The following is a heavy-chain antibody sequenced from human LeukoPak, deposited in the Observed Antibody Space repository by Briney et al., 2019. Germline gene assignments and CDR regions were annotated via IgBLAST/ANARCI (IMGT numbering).Heavy chain of an antibody. Sequence: GASVKVSCKASGYTFTGYYMHWVRQAPGQGLEWMGWINPNSGGTNYTQKFQGRVTMTRDTSISTAYMELSRLRSDDTAVYYCARDWAKYCSSTSCYTLGFDPWGQGTLVTVSS. CDR1: GYTFTGYY. CDR2: INPNSGGT. J-gene: IGHJ5*02. CDR3: ARDWAKYCSSTSCYTLGFDP. D-gene: IGHD2-2*02. V-gene: IGHV1-2*02.